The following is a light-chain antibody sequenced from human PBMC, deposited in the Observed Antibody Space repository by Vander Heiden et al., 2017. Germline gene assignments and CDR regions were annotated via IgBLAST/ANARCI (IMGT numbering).Light chain of an antibody. Sequence: DIVLTQSPDSLAVSLGAESPINCKTSQSVLYGSNSKSYVAWYQQKPGQPPKLLIHGASTRECGVPDRFSGRGSGTDFTLSISSLQTEDVAVYSCQQYSSTHEFGQGTKVKIK. V-gene: IGKV4-1*01. CDR1: QSVLYGSNSKSY. CDR3: QQYSSTHE. CDR2: GAS. J-gene: IGKJ1*01.